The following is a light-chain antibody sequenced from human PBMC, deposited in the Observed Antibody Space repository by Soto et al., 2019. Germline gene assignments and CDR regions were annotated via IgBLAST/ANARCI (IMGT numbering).Light chain of an antibody. CDR1: QSVSSY. CDR2: DAS. V-gene: IGKV3-11*01. J-gene: IGKJ5*01. Sequence: EIVLTQSPATLSLSPGERATLSCRASQSVSSYLAWYQQKPGQAPRLLIYDASNRATGIPARFSGSGSGTDFTLTISSLEPEDFAVYYCQQSSNWPPITFDQGTRLEIK. CDR3: QQSSNWPPIT.